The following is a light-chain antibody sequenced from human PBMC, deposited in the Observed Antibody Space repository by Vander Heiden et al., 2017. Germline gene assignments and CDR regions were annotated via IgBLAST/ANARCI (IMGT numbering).Light chain of an antibody. CDR2: DDS. CDR3: QVWDSSSDHKV. Sequence: SYVLTQPHSVSVAQGKKDRITCGGNNIGSKSVHWYQQKPGQSPVLVVYDDSDRPSGIPERFSGSNSGNTATLTTSRVEAGDEADYYCQVWDSSSDHKVFGGGTKLTVL. V-gene: IGLV3-21*03. CDR1: NIGSKS. J-gene: IGLJ3*02.